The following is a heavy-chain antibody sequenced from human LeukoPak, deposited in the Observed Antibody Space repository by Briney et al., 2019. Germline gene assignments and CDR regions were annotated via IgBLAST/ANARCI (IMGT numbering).Heavy chain of an antibody. J-gene: IGHJ4*02. D-gene: IGHD5-24*01. Sequence: GRSLRLSCAASGFTFSSYAMHWVRQAPGKGLEWVAVISYDGSNKYYADSVKGRFTISRDNSKNTLYLQMNSLRAEDTAVYYCARVRGRWLQFDARGYFDYWGQGTLVTVSS. V-gene: IGHV3-30-3*01. CDR1: GFTFSSYA. CDR3: ARVRGRWLQFDARGYFDY. CDR2: ISYDGSNK.